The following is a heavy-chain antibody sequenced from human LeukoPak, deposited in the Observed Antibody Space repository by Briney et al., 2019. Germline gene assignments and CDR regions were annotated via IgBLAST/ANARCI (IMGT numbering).Heavy chain of an antibody. Sequence: GGSLRLSCAASGFTFDDYAMHWVRQAPGKGLEWVSGISWNSGSIGYADSVKGRFTISRDNAKNSLYLQMNSLRAEDTALYYCAKGTVTTWGFFDYWGQGTLVTVSS. J-gene: IGHJ4*02. D-gene: IGHD4-17*01. CDR2: ISWNSGSI. CDR1: GFTFDDYA. V-gene: IGHV3-9*01. CDR3: AKGTVTTWGFFDY.